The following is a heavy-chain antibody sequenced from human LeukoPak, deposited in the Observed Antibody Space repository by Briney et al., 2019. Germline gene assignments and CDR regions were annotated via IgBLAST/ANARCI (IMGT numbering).Heavy chain of an antibody. V-gene: IGHV4-31*03. CDR1: AGSISSGGYY. CDR2: IYYSGST. D-gene: IGHD1-7*01. J-gene: IGHJ5*02. Sequence: SQTLSLTCTISAGSISSGGYYWSWIRQHPGKGLEWIGYIYYSGSTYYNPSLKSRVTISKDTSKNQFSLKLNSVTAADTAVYYCARGNWNYNWFDPWGQGTLVTVSS. CDR3: ARGNWNYNWFDP.